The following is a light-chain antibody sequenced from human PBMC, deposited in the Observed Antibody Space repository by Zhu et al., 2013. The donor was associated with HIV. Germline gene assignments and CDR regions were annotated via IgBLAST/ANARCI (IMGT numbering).Light chain of an antibody. V-gene: IGKV1-6*01. Sequence: AIQMTQFPSSLSASVGDRVTITCRASQVIKNYLGWYQQKPGKAPKLLIYAASNLHSGVPSRFNGSGSGTDFTLTISSLQPEDFATYYCLQDFNYPLTFGAGTKVEIK. CDR2: AAS. CDR1: QVIKNY. J-gene: IGKJ4*01. CDR3: LQDFNYPLT.